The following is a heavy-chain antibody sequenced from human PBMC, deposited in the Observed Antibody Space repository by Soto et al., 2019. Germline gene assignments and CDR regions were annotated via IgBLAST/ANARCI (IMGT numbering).Heavy chain of an antibody. Sequence: GESLTISRHVPWYSFTKNWLSWVLQMPGKGLEWMGRIDPRASYTNYSPSFQGHVTISVDKSDNTSYLQWNTLKAPDSAMYFCARSYCLPNSCYNGYFDYWGRGTMVTVSS. D-gene: IGHD2-2*02. CDR3: ARSYCLPNSCYNGYFDY. J-gene: IGHJ4*01. V-gene: IGHV5-10-1*01. CDR2: IDPRASYT. CDR1: WYSFTKNW.